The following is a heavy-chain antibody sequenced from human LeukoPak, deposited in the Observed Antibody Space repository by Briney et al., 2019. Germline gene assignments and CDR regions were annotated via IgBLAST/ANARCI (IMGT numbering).Heavy chain of an antibody. D-gene: IGHD2-2*01. Sequence: PGGSLRLSCAASGFAFSSYNMKWVRQAPGKELEWVSFISTTSTYIYYADSVKGRFTVSRDNSKNLLYLQMDSLRVEDTAVYYCARAGTCSSTSCDGGIEYWGQGTLVTVSS. CDR1: GFAFSSYN. CDR3: ARAGTCSSTSCDGGIEY. CDR2: ISTTSTYI. J-gene: IGHJ4*02. V-gene: IGHV3-21*06.